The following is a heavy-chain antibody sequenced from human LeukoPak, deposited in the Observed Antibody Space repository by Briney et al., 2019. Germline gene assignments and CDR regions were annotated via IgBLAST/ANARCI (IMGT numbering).Heavy chain of an antibody. V-gene: IGHV1-69*05. Sequence: SVKVSCKASGGTFSSYAISWARQAPGQGLEWMGRIVPIFGTANYAQKFQGRVTITTDESTSTAYIELSSLRSEDTAVYYCARHLGPEDWFDPWGQGTLVTVSS. CDR1: GGTFSSYA. J-gene: IGHJ5*02. CDR2: IVPIFGTA. CDR3: ARHLGPEDWFDP.